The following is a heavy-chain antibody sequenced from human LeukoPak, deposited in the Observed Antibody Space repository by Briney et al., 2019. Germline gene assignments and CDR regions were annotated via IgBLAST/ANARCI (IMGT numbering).Heavy chain of an antibody. CDR1: GFTFSSYG. CDR2: ISYDRSNK. CDR3: ARGGEWLDPERTPVDY. J-gene: IGHJ4*02. D-gene: IGHD6-19*01. Sequence: GGSLRLSCAASGFTFSSYGIHWVRQAPGKGLEWVAVISYDRSNKYYADPVKGRFTISRDNSKNTLYLQMNSLRAEDTAVYYCARGGEWLDPERTPVDYWGQGTLVTVSS. V-gene: IGHV3-30*03.